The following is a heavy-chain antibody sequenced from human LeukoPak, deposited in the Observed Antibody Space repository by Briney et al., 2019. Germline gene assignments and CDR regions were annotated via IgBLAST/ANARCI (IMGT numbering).Heavy chain of an antibody. CDR2: ISNTGGTI. Sequence: GGSLRLSCAASGGTFSDYYMSWIRQAPGKGLEWISCISNTGGTIYYADSVKGRFTISRDNAQNSLYLQMNSLRAEDTAVYYCAKRGSIYYYFDFWGQGTLVTVSS. J-gene: IGHJ4*02. V-gene: IGHV3-11*01. D-gene: IGHD4-11*01. CDR3: AKRGSIYYYFDF. CDR1: GGTFSDYY.